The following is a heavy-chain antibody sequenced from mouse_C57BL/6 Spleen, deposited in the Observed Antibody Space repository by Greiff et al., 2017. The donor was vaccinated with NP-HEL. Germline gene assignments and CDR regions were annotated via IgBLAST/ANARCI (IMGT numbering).Heavy chain of an antibody. V-gene: IGHV14-3*01. CDR2: IDPANGNT. D-gene: IGHD1-1*01. CDR3: AAYYGSSLYAMDY. J-gene: IGHJ4*01. Sequence: VQLKESVAELVRPGASVKLSCTASGFNIKNTYMHWVKQRPEQGLEWIGRIDPANGNTKYAPKFQGKATITAYTSSNTAYLQLSSLTSEDTAIYYCAAYYGSSLYAMDYWGQGTSVTVSS. CDR1: GFNIKNTY.